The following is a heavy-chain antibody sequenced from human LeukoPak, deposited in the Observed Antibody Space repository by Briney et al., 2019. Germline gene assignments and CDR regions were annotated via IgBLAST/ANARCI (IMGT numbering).Heavy chain of an antibody. Sequence: SETLSLTCTVSGDSVSRGGYYWSWIRQHPVRGLEWIGYIYSSGSTFYNPSLKSRLALSKDTSKNQFSLNLSSVTAADTAVYYCARGYDSNSYSPGFDPWGQGTLVTVSS. CDR3: ARGYDSNSYSPGFDP. CDR2: IYSSGST. V-gene: IGHV4-31*03. J-gene: IGHJ5*02. D-gene: IGHD3-22*01. CDR1: GDSVSRGGYY.